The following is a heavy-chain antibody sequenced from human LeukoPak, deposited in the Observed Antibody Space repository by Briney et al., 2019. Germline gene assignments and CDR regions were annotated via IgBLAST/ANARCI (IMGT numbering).Heavy chain of an antibody. CDR3: GARPA. CDR2: ISGNGGKI. V-gene: IGHV3-23*01. D-gene: IGHD6-6*01. Sequence: PGGSLRLSCAASGFTFSNYAMAWVRQAPGKGLEWVSGISGNGGKIYYADSVKGRFTISRDNSKNTLYLQMNSLRPEDTAVYYCGARPAWGQGTLVTVSS. J-gene: IGHJ5*02. CDR1: GFTFSNYA.